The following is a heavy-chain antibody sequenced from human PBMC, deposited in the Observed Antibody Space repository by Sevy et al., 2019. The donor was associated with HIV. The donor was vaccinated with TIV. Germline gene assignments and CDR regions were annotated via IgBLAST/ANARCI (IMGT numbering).Heavy chain of an antibody. Sequence: GGSLRLSCAASGFTFSSDAMHWVRQAPGKGLEWVAVISYDGSNKYYADSVKGRFTISRDNSKNTLYLQMNSLRAEDTAVYYCARARGDGYKDFDYWGQGTLVTVSS. D-gene: IGHD5-12*01. CDR1: GFTFSSDA. J-gene: IGHJ4*02. CDR2: ISYDGSNK. V-gene: IGHV3-30-3*01. CDR3: ARARGDGYKDFDY.